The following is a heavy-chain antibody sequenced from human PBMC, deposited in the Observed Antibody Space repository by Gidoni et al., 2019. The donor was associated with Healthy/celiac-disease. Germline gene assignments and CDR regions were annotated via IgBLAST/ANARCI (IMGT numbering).Heavy chain of an antibody. D-gene: IGHD1-26*01. J-gene: IGHJ3*02. Sequence: QVQLVQSGAEVKKPGSSVKVSCKASGGTFSSYAISWVRQAPGQGLEWMGGIIPIFGTANYAQKFQGRVTITADESTSTAYMELSSLRSEDTAVYYCARHPSAGPQWLLGAFDIWGQGTMVTVSS. CDR1: GGTFSSYA. V-gene: IGHV1-69*01. CDR3: ARHPSAGPQWLLGAFDI. CDR2: IIPIFGTA.